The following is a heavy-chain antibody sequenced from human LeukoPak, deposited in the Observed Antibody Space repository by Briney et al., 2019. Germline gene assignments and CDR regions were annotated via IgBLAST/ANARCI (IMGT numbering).Heavy chain of an antibody. CDR3: AGGGDSSSYYYFDY. J-gene: IGHJ4*02. V-gene: IGHV1-3*01. D-gene: IGHD6-13*01. CDR1: GYTFTSYA. Sequence: ASVKVSCTASGYTFTSYAMHWVRQAPGQRLEWMGWINAGNGNIKYSQKFQGRVTITRDTSASTAYMELSSLRSEDTAVYYCAGGGDSSSYYYFDYWGQGTLVTVSS. CDR2: INAGNGNI.